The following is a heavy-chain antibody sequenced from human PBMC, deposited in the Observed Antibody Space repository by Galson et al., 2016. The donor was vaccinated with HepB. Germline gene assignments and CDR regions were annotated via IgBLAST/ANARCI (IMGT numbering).Heavy chain of an antibody. CDR1: GLSLSDYN. V-gene: IGHV3-11*06. CDR3: ASGLSHLLMTVVIPDAFDM. J-gene: IGHJ3*02. Sequence: SLRLSCAASGLSLSDYNMNWVRQAPGKGLEWVAYISRRSDYIDYAESVKGRFTISRDSCEKSLSLQMSSLRAEDSAVYYCASGLSHLLMTVVIPDAFDMWGPGTLVTVSS. D-gene: IGHD2-21*01. CDR2: ISRRSDYI.